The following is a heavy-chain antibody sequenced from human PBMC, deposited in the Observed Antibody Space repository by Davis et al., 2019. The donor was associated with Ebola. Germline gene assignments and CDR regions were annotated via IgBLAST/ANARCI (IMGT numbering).Heavy chain of an antibody. CDR3: ARETVTTSYYGMDV. D-gene: IGHD4-17*01. CDR2: IWYDGSNK. Sequence: GESLKISCAASGFTFSSYGMHWVRQAPGKGLEWVAVIWYDGSNKYYADSVKGRFTISRDNSKNTLYLQMNSLRAEDTAVYYCARETVTTSYYGMDVWGKGTTVTVSS. CDR1: GFTFSSYG. V-gene: IGHV3-33*01. J-gene: IGHJ6*04.